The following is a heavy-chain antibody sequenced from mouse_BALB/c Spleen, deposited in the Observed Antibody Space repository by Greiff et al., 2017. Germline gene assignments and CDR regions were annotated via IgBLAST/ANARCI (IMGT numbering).Heavy chain of an antibody. CDR2: ISSGGST. CDR3: ARGGDYYVDY. CDR1: GFTFSSYA. Sequence: EVKVVESGGGLVKPGGSLKLSCAASGFTFSSYAMSWVRQTPEKRLEWVASISSGGSTYYPDSVKGRFTISRDNARNILYLQMSSLRSEDTAMYYCARGGDYYVDYWGQGTTLTVSS. V-gene: IGHV5-6-5*01. J-gene: IGHJ2*01.